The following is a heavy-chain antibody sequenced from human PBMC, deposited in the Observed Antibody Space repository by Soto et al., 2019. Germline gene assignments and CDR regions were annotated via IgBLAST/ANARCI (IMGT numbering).Heavy chain of an antibody. CDR3: ARVLAPLAMVRGALGY. D-gene: IGHD3-10*01. V-gene: IGHV4-34*01. J-gene: IGHJ4*02. CDR1: GGSFSGYY. CDR2: INHSGST. Sequence: SETLSLTWAVYGGSFSGYYWSWIRQPPGKGLEWIGEINHSGSTNYNPSLKSRVTISVDTSKNQFSLKLSSVTAADTAVYYCARVLAPLAMVRGALGYWGQGTLVTVSS.